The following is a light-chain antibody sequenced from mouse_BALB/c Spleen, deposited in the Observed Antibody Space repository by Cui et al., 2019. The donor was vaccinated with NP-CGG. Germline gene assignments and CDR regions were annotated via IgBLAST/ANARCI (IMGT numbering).Light chain of an antibody. CDR2: GTN. J-gene: IGLJ1*01. V-gene: IGLV1*01. Sequence: QAVVTQESAVTTSPGETVTLTCRSSTGAVTTSNYANWVQEKPDHLFTGLIGGTNNRAPGVPARFSGSLIGDKAALTITGAQTEDEATYFCALWYSNHWVFGGGTKLTVL. CDR3: ALWYSNHWV. CDR1: TGAVTTSNY.